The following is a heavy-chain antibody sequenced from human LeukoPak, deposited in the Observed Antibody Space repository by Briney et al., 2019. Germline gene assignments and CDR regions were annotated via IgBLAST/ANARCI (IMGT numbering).Heavy chain of an antibody. CDR3: ARRNHYYYDSSGYYDTFDY. D-gene: IGHD3-22*01. J-gene: IGHJ4*02. V-gene: IGHV4-4*07. Sequence: PSETLSLTCTVPGGSISSYYWSWIRQPAGKGLEWIGRIYTSGSTNYNPSLKSRVTMSVDTSKNQFSLKLSSVTAADTAVYYCARRNHYYYDSSGYYDTFDYWGQGTLVTVSS. CDR2: IYTSGST. CDR1: GGSISSYY.